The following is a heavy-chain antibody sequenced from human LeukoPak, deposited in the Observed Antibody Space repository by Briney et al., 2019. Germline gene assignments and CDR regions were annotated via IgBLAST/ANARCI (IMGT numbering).Heavy chain of an antibody. V-gene: IGHV1-69*04. CDR1: GGTFSSYA. J-gene: IGHJ4*02. CDR3: AREESSSGFDY. CDR2: IIPILGIA. D-gene: IGHD6-19*01. Sequence: LVKVSCKASGGTFSSYAISWVRQAPGQGLEWMGRIIPILGIANYAQKFQGRVTITADKSTSTAYMELSSLRSEDTAVYYCAREESSSGFDYWGQGTLVTVSS.